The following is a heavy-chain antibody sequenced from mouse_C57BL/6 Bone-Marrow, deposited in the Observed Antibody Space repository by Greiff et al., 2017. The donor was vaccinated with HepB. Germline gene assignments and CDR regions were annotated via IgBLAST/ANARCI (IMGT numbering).Heavy chain of an antibody. D-gene: IGHD2-5*01. V-gene: IGHV1-64*01. J-gene: IGHJ1*03. Sequence: QVQLQQPGAELVKPGASVKLSCKASGYTFTSYWMHWVKQRPGQGLEWIGMIHPNSGSTNYNEKFKSKATLTVDKSSSTAYMQLSSLTSEDSAVYYCASQRGSNYESYWYFDVWGTGTTVTVSS. CDR2: IHPNSGST. CDR3: ASQRGSNYESYWYFDV. CDR1: GYTFTSYW.